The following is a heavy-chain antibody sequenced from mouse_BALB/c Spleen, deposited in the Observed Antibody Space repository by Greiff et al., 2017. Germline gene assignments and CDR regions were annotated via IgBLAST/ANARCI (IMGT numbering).Heavy chain of an antibody. CDR3: ARHKVSHWYFDV. Sequence: EVQGVESGGGLVKPGGSLKLSCAASGFTFSSYAMSWVRQTPEKRLEWVATISSGGSYTYYPDSVKGRFTISRDNAKNTLYLQMSSLRSEDTAMYYCARHKVSHWYFDVWGAGTTVTVSS. J-gene: IGHJ1*01. CDR2: ISSGGSYT. CDR1: GFTFSSYA. V-gene: IGHV5-9-3*01.